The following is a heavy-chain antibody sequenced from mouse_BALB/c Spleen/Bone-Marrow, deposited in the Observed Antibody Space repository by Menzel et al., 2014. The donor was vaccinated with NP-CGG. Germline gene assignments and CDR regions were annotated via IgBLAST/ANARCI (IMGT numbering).Heavy chain of an antibody. Sequence: EVQLQQSGPGLGKPSQTVSLTCTVTGISITTGNYRWSWIRQFPGNKLEWIGYIYYSGTITYNPSLTSRTTITRDTSKNQFFLEMNSLTAEDTATYYCARYGNYFDYWGQGTTLTVPS. CDR2: IYYSGTI. CDR3: ARYGNYFDY. CDR1: GISITTGNYR. V-gene: IGHV3-5*02. D-gene: IGHD2-1*01. J-gene: IGHJ2*01.